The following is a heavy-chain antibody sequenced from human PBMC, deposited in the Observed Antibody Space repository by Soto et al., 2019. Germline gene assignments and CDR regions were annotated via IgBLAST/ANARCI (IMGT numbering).Heavy chain of an antibody. J-gene: IGHJ4*02. CDR2: ISYDGSNK. CDR3: AKDLGSSGFDY. CDR1: GFTFSSYD. V-gene: IGHV3-30*18. D-gene: IGHD1-26*01. Sequence: QVQLVESGGGVVQPGRSLRLSCAASGFTFSSYDMHWVRQAPGKGLEWVAVISYDGSNKYYADSVKGRFSISRDNSKNTLFVQMNSLRAEDTDVYYCAKDLGSSGFDYWGQGTLVTVSS.